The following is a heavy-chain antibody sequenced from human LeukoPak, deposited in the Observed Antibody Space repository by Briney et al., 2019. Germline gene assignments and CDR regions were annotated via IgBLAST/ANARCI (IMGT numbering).Heavy chain of an antibody. CDR1: GGSISSGTYY. D-gene: IGHD3-16*01. CDR2: VSYSGNT. J-gene: IGHJ3*02. Sequence: PSETLSLTCTVSGGSISSGTYYWGWIRQPPGKGLEWIASVSYSGNTYYNPSLKSRVTISVDTSKNQFSLKLSSVTAADTAVYYCARDFMTDAFDIWGQGTMVTVSS. V-gene: IGHV4-39*02. CDR3: ARDFMTDAFDI.